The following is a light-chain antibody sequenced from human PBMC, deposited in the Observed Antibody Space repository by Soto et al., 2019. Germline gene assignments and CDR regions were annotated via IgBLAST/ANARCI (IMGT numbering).Light chain of an antibody. CDR2: GAS. CDR3: QQGHNWPLT. V-gene: IGKV3-15*01. CDR1: QSINSE. J-gene: IGKJ2*01. Sequence: EIGMTQSPATLSLSPGERAALSCRARQSINSELAWYQQKPGQPPRLLIYGASTRATGVPARFTGSESGSEFNLTISGLQSEDFAVYYCQQGHNWPLTFGQGTRLEI.